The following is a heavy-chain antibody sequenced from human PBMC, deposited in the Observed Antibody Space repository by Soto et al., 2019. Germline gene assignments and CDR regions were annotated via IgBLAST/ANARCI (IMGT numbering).Heavy chain of an antibody. J-gene: IGHJ6*01. Sequence: GGSLRLSCAGSGFTFRSYWMHWVRQVPGKGLVWVARINSDGTSTTYADSVRGRFTTSRDNANNTLFLQMHSLRAEDTAVYYCTRALDYDFWSGRDELDLDYGMDVWGHGTTVTVSS. CDR2: INSDGTST. CDR3: TRALDYDFWSGRDELDLDYGMDV. D-gene: IGHD3-3*01. V-gene: IGHV3-74*01. CDR1: GFTFRSYW.